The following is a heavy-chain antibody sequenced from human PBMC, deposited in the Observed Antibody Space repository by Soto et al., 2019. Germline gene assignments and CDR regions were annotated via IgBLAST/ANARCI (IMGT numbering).Heavy chain of an antibody. V-gene: IGHV3-30*18. J-gene: IGHJ4*02. CDR2: ISYDGSNK. CDR3: AKVIGDSSGPILFDY. CDR1: RFTFSSYG. D-gene: IGHD3-22*01. Sequence: GGSLRLSCAASRFTFSSYGMHWVRQAPGKGLEWVAVISYDGSNKYYADSVKGRFTISRDNSKNTLYLQMNSLRAEDTAVYYCAKVIGDSSGPILFDYWGQGTLVTVSS.